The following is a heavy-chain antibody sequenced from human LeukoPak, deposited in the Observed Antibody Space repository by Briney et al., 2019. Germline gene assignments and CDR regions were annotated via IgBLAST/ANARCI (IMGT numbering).Heavy chain of an antibody. D-gene: IGHD6-13*01. Sequence: PGGSLRLSCAASGFILSSYSMHWVRQAPGKGLEWVSYISSSSNSIQYAESVKGRFTISRDNAKDLLFLQMNSPRAEDTAVYYCARDSGIAAADLWGQGTLVTVSS. V-gene: IGHV3-48*01. CDR2: ISSSSNSI. J-gene: IGHJ5*02. CDR1: GFILSSYS. CDR3: ARDSGIAAADL.